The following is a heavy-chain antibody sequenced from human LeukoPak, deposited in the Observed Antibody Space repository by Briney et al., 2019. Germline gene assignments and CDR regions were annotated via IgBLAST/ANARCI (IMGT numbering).Heavy chain of an antibody. J-gene: IGHJ4*02. D-gene: IGHD3-10*01. V-gene: IGHV3-21*01. CDR1: GFTFSSYS. CDR2: ISSSSSYI. CDR3: ARGGAWFGESYDY. Sequence: GGSLRLSCAASGFTFSSYSMNWVRQAPGKGLEWVSSISSSSSYIYYADSVKGRFTISRDNAKNSLYLQMNSLRAEDTAVYYCARGGAWFGESYDYWGQGTLVAVSS.